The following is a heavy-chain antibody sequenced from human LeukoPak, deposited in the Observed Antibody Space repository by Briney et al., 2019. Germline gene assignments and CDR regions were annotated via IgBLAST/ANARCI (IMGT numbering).Heavy chain of an antibody. CDR2: IYYNGVT. CDR3: AREADYGSGSYPDY. J-gene: IGHJ4*02. V-gene: IGHV4-59*11. CDR1: GGSISNHY. Sequence: SETLSLTCVVSGGSISNHYWNWIRQSPGKGLEWIGHIYYNGVTNYNPSLKSRVTISVDTSKNHFSLNLRSVTAADTAVYYCAREADYGSGSYPDYWGQGTLVTVSS. D-gene: IGHD3-10*01.